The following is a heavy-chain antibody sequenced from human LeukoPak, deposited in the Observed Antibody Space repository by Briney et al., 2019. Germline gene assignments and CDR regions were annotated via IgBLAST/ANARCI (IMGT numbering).Heavy chain of an antibody. CDR2: ISSSCSTI. Sequence: SLRLSCAASGFTFSDYYMSWIRKAPGQGLEWVSYISSSCSTIYYADPVKGRFTISRDNAKNSLYLQMISLSAEDTAVYYCARVLTNLPTQYHFHYWGQGTLATVSS. CDR3: ARVLTNLPTQYHFHY. D-gene: IGHD2-8*01. V-gene: IGHV3-11*01. CDR1: GFTFSDYY. J-gene: IGHJ4*02.